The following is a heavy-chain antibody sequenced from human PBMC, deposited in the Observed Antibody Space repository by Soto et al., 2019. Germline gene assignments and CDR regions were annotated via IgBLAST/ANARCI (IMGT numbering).Heavy chain of an antibody. V-gene: IGHV3-30*18. CDR2: ISYDGSSK. D-gene: IGHD2-8*01. CDR3: SKDRRGGRAVLDS. Sequence: GGSLRLSCAASGFSFSNYGMHWVRQAPGKGLEWVAVISYDGSSKYHADSVKGRFTISRDNSKNTLHLQMNSLRAEDTAVYYCSKDRRGGRAVLDSWGQGTPVTVSS. CDR1: GFSFSNYG. J-gene: IGHJ4*02.